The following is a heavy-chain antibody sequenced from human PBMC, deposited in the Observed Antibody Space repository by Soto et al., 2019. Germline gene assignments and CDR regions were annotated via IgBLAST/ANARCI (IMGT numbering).Heavy chain of an antibody. V-gene: IGHV1-18*01. Sequence: GASVKVSCKASGYTFTSYGISGVRQAPGQGLEWMGWISAYNGNTNYAQKLQGRVTMTTDTSTSTAYMELRSLRSDDTAVYYCARLLSHYDILTGYPVVGMDVWGQGTTVTVSS. CDR1: GYTFTSYG. J-gene: IGHJ6*02. D-gene: IGHD3-9*01. CDR3: ARLLSHYDILTGYPVVGMDV. CDR2: ISAYNGNT.